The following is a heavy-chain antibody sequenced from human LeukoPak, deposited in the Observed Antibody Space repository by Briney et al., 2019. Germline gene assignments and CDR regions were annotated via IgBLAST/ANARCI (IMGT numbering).Heavy chain of an antibody. V-gene: IGHV1-46*01. CDR2: INPSGGST. CDR1: GYTFTSYY. D-gene: IGHD3-16*01. CDR3: ARRGGDYYYYMDV. Sequence: ASVKVSFKSSGYTFTSYYMHWVRQAPGQGLEWMGIINPSGGSTSYAQKFQGRVTMTKDTSTSTVYMELSSLRSEDTAVYYCARRGGDYYYYMDVWGKGTTVTVSS. J-gene: IGHJ6*03.